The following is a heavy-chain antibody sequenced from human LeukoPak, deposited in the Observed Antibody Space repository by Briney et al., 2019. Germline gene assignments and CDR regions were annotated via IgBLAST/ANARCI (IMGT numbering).Heavy chain of an antibody. V-gene: IGHV3-74*01. CDR2: INSDGTNT. J-gene: IGHJ4*02. CDR3: ARDDLQAS. CDR1: GFTFSTYW. Sequence: PGGSLRLSCAASGFTFSTYWMHWVRQAPGKGLVCVSRINSDGTNTFYADSVKGRFTISRDNAKNSLYLQMNTLRAEDTAVYYCARDDLQASWGQGTLVTVSS.